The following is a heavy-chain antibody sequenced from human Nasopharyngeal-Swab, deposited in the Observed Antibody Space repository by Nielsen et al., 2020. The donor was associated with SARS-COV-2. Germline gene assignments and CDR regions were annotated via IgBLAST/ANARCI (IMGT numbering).Heavy chain of an antibody. Sequence: GGSLRLSCAASGFTFRKYAMQWVRQAPSKGLEWVATVWFDGSNEYYADSVKGRFTISRDNSKSTVDLQMNSLRVEDTAVYYCARPLGYCSGGTCVGTKTFDIWGQGTMVTVSS. D-gene: IGHD2-15*01. J-gene: IGHJ3*02. CDR3: ARPLGYCSGGTCVGTKTFDI. V-gene: IGHV3-33*01. CDR1: GFTFRKYA. CDR2: VWFDGSNE.